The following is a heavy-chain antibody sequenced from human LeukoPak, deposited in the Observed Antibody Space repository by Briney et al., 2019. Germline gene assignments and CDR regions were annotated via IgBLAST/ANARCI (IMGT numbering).Heavy chain of an antibody. CDR1: DFTFDFYW. V-gene: IGHV3-7*01. CDR2: ILPDGSQK. D-gene: IGHD2-2*01. Sequence: PGGSLRLSCVAFDFTFDFYWMTWVRQAPGKGLEWLANILPDGSQKYYVDSVKGRSTISRDNPKNSLYLQINNLRAEDTAVYYCGRLAHNAWYAIDFWGQGTLVTVSS. CDR3: GRLAHNAWYAIDF. J-gene: IGHJ4*02.